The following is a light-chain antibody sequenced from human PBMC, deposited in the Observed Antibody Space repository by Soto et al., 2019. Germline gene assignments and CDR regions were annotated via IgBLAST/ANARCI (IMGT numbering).Light chain of an antibody. CDR1: QGITSY. J-gene: IGKJ4*01. V-gene: IGKV1-9*01. Sequence: IHWTHSPSSLSASVGDRVTITCRASQGITSYLAWYQQRPGKAPGLLIYSASTLQSGVPSRFSGSGYGTDFRITISNMQPEDFETYYCKPLYSHQLTFGGGNKVDIK. CDR2: SAS. CDR3: KPLYSHQLT.